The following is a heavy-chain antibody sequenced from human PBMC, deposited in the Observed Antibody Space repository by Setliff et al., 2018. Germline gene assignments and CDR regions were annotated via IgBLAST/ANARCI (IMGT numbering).Heavy chain of an antibody. V-gene: IGHV4-61*09. CDR2: IYTSWST. D-gene: IGHD1-1*01. CDR1: GGSISSGGYY. CDR3: AKGGGRYHSDS. Sequence: SETLSLTCTVSGGSISSGGYYWSWIRQPAGQGLEWIGQIYTSWSTNYSPSLKSRVTISIDKSNNQFSLKLTSMTAADTAVYYCAKGGGRYHSDSWGQGILVTVSS. J-gene: IGHJ4*02.